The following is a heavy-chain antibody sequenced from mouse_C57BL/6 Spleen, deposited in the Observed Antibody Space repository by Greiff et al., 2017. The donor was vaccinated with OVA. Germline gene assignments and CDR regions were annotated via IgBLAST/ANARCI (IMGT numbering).Heavy chain of an antibody. CDR2: ISYDGSN. CDR3: AREAGRRGFDY. J-gene: IGHJ2*01. CDR1: GYSITSGYY. V-gene: IGHV3-6*01. D-gene: IGHD3-3*01. Sequence: EVQLVESGPGLVKPSQSLSLTCSVTGYSITSGYYWNWIRQFPGNKLEWMGYISYDGSNNYNPSLKNRISITRDTSKNQFFLKLNSVTTEDTATYYCAREAGRRGFDYWGQGTTLTVSS.